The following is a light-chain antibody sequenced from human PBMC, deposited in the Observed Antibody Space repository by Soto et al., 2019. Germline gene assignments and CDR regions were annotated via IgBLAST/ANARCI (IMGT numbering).Light chain of an antibody. CDR3: QQYDNLLT. CDR2: DAS. CDR1: QSISTY. Sequence: LSPTSLSASVVGRVNITCRASQSISTYLNWYQQKPGKAPKLLIYDASNLETGVPSRFSGSGSGTDFTFTISSLQPEDIATYYCQQYDNLLTFGGGTKVDI. V-gene: IGKV1-33*01. J-gene: IGKJ4*01.